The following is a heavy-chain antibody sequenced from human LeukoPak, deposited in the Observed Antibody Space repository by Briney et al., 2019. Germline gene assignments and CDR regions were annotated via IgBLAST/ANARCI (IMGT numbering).Heavy chain of an antibody. CDR2: IYYSGTT. D-gene: IGHD3-9*01. Sequence: SGTLSLTCAVSGGSISSHYWSWIRQPPGKGLEWIGYIYYSGTTNYSPSLKSRVTISVDTSRTQFSLKLSSVTAADTAVYYCARLVGGTGYFDYWGQGALVTVSS. J-gene: IGHJ4*02. CDR1: GGSISSHY. CDR3: ARLVGGTGYFDY. V-gene: IGHV4-59*11.